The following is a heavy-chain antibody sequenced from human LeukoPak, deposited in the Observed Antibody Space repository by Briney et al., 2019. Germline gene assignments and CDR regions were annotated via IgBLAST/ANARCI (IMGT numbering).Heavy chain of an antibody. J-gene: IGHJ4*02. D-gene: IGHD2-15*01. CDR3: ARDPISYCSGGSCYGGQGDY. CDR1: GGTFSSYA. CDR2: IIPIFGTA. Sequence: SVKVSCKASGGTFSSYAISWVRQAPGQGLEWMGVIIPIFGTANYAQKFQGRVTITADKSTSTAYMELSSLRSEDTAVYHCARDPISYCSGGSCYGGQGDYWGQGTLVTVSS. V-gene: IGHV1-69*06.